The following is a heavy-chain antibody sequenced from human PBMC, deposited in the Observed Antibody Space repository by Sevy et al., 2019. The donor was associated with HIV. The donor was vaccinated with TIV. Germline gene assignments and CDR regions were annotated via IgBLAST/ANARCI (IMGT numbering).Heavy chain of an antibody. CDR1: GFSLSTSGVG. CDR2: IYWNDDK. V-gene: IGHV2-5*01. J-gene: IGHJ3*02. D-gene: IGHD3-22*01. Sequence: SGPTLVKPTQTLTLTCTFSGFSLSTSGVGVGWIRQPPGKALEWLALIYWNDDKRYSPSLKSGLTITKDTSKNQVVLKMTNMDPVETATYYCAHSRRIVKIPDAFDIWGQGKMVTVSS. CDR3: AHSRRIVKIPDAFDI.